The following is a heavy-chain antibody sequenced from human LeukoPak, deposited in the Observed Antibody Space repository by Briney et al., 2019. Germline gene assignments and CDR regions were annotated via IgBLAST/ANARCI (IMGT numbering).Heavy chain of an antibody. Sequence: RPSETLSLTCTVSGGSISSSSYYWGWIRQPPGKGLEWIGSIYYNGSTYYNPSLKSRVTISVDTSKNQFSLKLSSVTAADTAVHYCARRYFDFWSGYHDYWGQGTLVTVSS. J-gene: IGHJ4*02. V-gene: IGHV4-39*01. CDR2: IYYNGST. CDR1: GGSISSSSYY. CDR3: ARRYFDFWSGYHDY. D-gene: IGHD3-3*01.